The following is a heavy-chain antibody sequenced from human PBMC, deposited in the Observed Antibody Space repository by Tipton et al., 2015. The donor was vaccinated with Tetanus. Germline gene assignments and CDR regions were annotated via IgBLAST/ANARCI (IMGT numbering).Heavy chain of an antibody. CDR3: ARMRSRYSYSYFFDY. D-gene: IGHD5-18*01. CDR1: GGSISSSSYY. J-gene: IGHJ4*02. V-gene: IGHV4-39*01. Sequence: TLSLTCTVSGGSISSSSYYWGWIRQPPGKGLEWIGSIYYSGCTYYNPSLKSRVTISVDTSKNQFSLKLSSVTAADTAVYYCARMRSRYSYSYFFDYWGQGTRVTVSS. CDR2: IYYSGCT.